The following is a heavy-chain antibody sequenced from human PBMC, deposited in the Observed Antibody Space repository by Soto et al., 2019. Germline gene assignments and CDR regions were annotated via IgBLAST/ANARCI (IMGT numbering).Heavy chain of an antibody. J-gene: IGHJ6*02. V-gene: IGHV3-74*01. CDR1: GFTFSSYW. CDR3: ARDGWDYYGSGSGYYYYYYGMDV. D-gene: IGHD3-10*01. CDR2: INSDGSST. Sequence: PGGSLRLSCAASGFTFSSYWMHWVRQAPGKWLVWVSRINSDGSSTSYADSVKGRFTISRDNAKNTLYLQMNSLRAEDTAVYYCARDGWDYYGSGSGYYYYYYGMDVWGQGXTLTVYS.